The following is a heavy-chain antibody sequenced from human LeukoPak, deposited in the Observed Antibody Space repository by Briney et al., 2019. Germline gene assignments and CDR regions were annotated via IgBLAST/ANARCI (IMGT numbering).Heavy chain of an antibody. D-gene: IGHD6-19*01. J-gene: IGHJ4*02. CDR3: ARAPLAQWLLRGRESGC. CDR2: INPNSGGT. Sequence: GASVKVSCKASGHTFTGYYMHWVRQAPGQGLEWMGWINPNSGGTNYAQNLQGRITMTTDTSTSTAYMELRSLRSDDTAVYYCARAPLAQWLLRGRESGCWGQGTLVTVSS. V-gene: IGHV1-2*02. CDR1: GHTFTGYY.